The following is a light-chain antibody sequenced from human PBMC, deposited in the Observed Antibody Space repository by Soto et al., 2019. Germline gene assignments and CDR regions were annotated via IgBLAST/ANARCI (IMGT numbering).Light chain of an antibody. CDR1: SSNIGAGYD. Sequence: QSVLTQPPSVSGAPGQRVTISCTGSSSNIGAGYDVHWYQQLPGTAPKLLIYGNSNRPSGVPDRFSGSKSGTSASLAITALQAEDEADYYCQSYDSSLSGYVFGTGTKSPS. V-gene: IGLV1-40*01. CDR2: GNS. CDR3: QSYDSSLSGYV. J-gene: IGLJ1*01.